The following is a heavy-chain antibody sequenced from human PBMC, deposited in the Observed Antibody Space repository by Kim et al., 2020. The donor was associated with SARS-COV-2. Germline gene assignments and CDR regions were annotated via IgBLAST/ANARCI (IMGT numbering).Heavy chain of an antibody. Sequence: ASVKVSCKASGYTFTSYAMHWVRQAPGQRLEWMGWINAGNGNTKYSQKFQGRVTITRDTSASTAYMELSSLRSEDTAVYYCARDGFTDYYDSSGYYQAFDIWGQGTMVTVSS. CDR1: GYTFTSYA. D-gene: IGHD3-22*01. CDR3: ARDGFTDYYDSSGYYQAFDI. V-gene: IGHV1-3*01. CDR2: INAGNGNT. J-gene: IGHJ3*02.